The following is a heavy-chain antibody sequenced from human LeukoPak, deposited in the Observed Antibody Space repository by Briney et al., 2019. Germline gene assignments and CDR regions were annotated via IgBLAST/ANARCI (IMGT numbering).Heavy chain of an antibody. CDR2: ISGSGGST. D-gene: IGHD4-17*01. CDR1: GFTFSSYA. V-gene: IGHV3-23*01. CDR3: AKDDYGDYAVVYGMDV. Sequence: GGSLRLSCAASGFTFSSYAMSWVRQAPGKGLEWVSAISGSGGSTYYADSVKGRFTISRDNSKNTLYLQMNSLRAEDTAVYYCAKDDYGDYAVVYGMDVWGQGTTVTVSS. J-gene: IGHJ6*02.